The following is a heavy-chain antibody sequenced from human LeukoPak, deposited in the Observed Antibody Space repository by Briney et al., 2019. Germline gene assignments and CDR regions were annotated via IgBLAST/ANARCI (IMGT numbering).Heavy chain of an antibody. J-gene: IGHJ4*02. D-gene: IGHD3-10*01. CDR1: GYTFTGYY. CDR3: ARDREVLLWFGELLSLDY. Sequence: ASVKVSCKASGYTFTGYYMHWVRQAPGQGLEWMGWINPNSGGTNYAQKFQGRVTMTRDTSISTAYMGLSRLRSDDTAVYYCARDREVLLWFGELLSLDYWGQGTLVTVSS. V-gene: IGHV1-2*02. CDR2: INPNSGGT.